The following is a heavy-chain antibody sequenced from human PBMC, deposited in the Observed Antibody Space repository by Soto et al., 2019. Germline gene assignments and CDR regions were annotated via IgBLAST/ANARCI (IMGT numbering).Heavy chain of an antibody. CDR2: IYYSGST. CDR1: GGSISSYY. V-gene: IGHV4-59*01. Sequence: SETLSLTCTVSGGSISSYYWSWIRQPPGKGLEWIGYIYYSGSTNYNPSLKSRVTISVDTSKNQFSLKLSSVTAADTAVYYCAREERPYDILTGYWNYYYMDVWGKGTTVTVSS. J-gene: IGHJ6*03. CDR3: AREERPYDILTGYWNYYYMDV. D-gene: IGHD3-9*01.